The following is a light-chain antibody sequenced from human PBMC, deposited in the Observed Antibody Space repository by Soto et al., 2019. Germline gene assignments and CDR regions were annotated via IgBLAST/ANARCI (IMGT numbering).Light chain of an antibody. J-gene: IGKJ3*01. CDR2: GAS. CDR1: QNVNRNH. Sequence: DIVLTQSPGTLSLSPGERATLSCRASQNVNRNHFVWYQQKPGQAPRLLIYGASSRATGIPDRFSGSGSGTDFTLTISRLEPEDFAVDYCQQCGGSPFFTFGPGTKVDI. V-gene: IGKV3-20*01. CDR3: QQCGGSPFFT.